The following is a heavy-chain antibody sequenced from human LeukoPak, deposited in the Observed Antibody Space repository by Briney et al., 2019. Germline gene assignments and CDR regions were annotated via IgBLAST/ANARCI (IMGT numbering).Heavy chain of an antibody. CDR1: GFIFRNYA. D-gene: IGHD5-12*01. Sequence: GGSLTLSCAASGFIFRNYAMHWVRQAPGKGLEYVSAISSRGDNTYYGDSVKGRFIISRDNSKNTLSLQMSSLRVEDTAVYYCVREERGLAIDYWGQGTLVTVSS. J-gene: IGHJ4*02. CDR3: VREERGLAIDY. V-gene: IGHV3-64*02. CDR2: ISSRGDNT.